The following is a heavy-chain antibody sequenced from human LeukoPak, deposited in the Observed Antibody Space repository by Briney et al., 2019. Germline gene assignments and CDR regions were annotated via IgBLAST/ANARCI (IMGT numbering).Heavy chain of an antibody. V-gene: IGHV5-51*01. CDR2: IFPADSYT. J-gene: IGHJ2*01. CDR3: ARRPGGHYVSEEWFLDV. Sequence: GESLRISCQGSGYSFTTYWIGWVRQMPGKGLEWMGIIFPADSYTRYSPSFQGQVTISADKAISVAYLHLSSLKASDTAMYYCARRPGGHYVSEEWFLDVWGRGTLVTVSA. CDR1: GYSFTTYW. D-gene: IGHD4-17*01.